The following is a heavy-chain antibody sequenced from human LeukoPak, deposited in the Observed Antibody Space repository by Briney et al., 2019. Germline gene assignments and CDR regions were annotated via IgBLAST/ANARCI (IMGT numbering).Heavy chain of an antibody. CDR2: ISGSGGTT. CDR1: RFTFSNYA. V-gene: IGHV3-23*01. CDR3: AKAAAPWIQLRQFDC. J-gene: IGHJ4*02. D-gene: IGHD5-18*01. Sequence: PGGSLRLSCAASRFTFSNYAMSWVRQAPGNGLEAVSVISGSGGTTYYADSVKGRFTISRDNSKNTLYLQMNSLRAEDTAVYYCAKAAAPWIQLRQFDCWGQGTLVTVSS.